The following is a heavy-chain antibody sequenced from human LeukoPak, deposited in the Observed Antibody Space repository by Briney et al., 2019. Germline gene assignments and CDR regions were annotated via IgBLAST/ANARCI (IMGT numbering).Heavy chain of an antibody. CDR1: GGSISSSSYY. CDR3: ARDGPYDFWSGYYSALYYYYYMDV. Sequence: KPSETLSLTCTVSGGSISSSSYYWGWIRQPPGKGLEWIGSIYYSGSTYYNPPLKSRVTISVDTSKNQFSLKLSPVTAADTAVYYCARDGPYDFWSGYYSALYYYYYMDVWGKGTTVTVSS. V-gene: IGHV4-39*07. D-gene: IGHD3-3*01. CDR2: IYYSGST. J-gene: IGHJ6*03.